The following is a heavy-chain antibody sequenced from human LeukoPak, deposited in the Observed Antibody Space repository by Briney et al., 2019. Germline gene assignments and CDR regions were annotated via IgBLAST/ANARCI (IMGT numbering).Heavy chain of an antibody. CDR1: VFTFSTYN. Sequence: PGGSLRLSRAASVFTFSTYNMNWVRQAPGKSLEWVANIKQDGSEKYYLDSVKGRFTISRDNAKNSLYLQMNSLRAEDTALYYCAKVVLTGYFRGAFDYWGQGTLVTVSS. J-gene: IGHJ4*02. D-gene: IGHD3-9*01. CDR2: IKQDGSEK. CDR3: AKVVLTGYFRGAFDY. V-gene: IGHV3-7*03.